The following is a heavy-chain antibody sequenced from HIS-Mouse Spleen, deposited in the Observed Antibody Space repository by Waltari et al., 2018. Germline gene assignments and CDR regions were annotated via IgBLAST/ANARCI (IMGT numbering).Heavy chain of an antibody. D-gene: IGHD1-20*01. CDR2: ISYDGSNK. CDR3: ARDHRNNWAIRD. V-gene: IGHV3-30-3*01. Sequence: QVQLVESGGGVVQPGRSLRLSCAASGFTFSSYAMHWVRQAPGKGLEWVAVISYDGSNKYYADSVKGRFTISRDNSKNTLYLQMNSLRAEDTAVYYCARDHRNNWAIRDWGQGTLVTFSS. J-gene: IGHJ4*02. CDR1: GFTFSSYA.